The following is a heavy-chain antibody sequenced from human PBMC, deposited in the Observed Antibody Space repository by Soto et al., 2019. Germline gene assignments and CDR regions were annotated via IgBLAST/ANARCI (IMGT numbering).Heavy chain of an antibody. J-gene: IGHJ4*02. D-gene: IGHD5-12*01. CDR2: IIPIFGTA. CDR1: GGTFSSYA. V-gene: IGHV1-69*13. Sequence: ASVKVSCKASGGTFSSYAISWVRQAPGQGLEWMGGIIPIFGTANYAQKFQGRVTITADESTSTAYMELSSLRSEDTAVYYCARVGRDGYNRPHFDYWGQGTLVTVS. CDR3: ARVGRDGYNRPHFDY.